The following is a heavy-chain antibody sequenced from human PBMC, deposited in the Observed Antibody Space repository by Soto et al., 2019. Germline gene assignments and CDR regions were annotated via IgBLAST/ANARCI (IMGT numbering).Heavy chain of an antibody. J-gene: IGHJ5*02. CDR1: GGSISSSGYS. Sequence: PSETLSLTCTVSGGSISSSGYSWSWIRQPPGKGLEWIGYIYHSGSTYYNPSLKSRVTISVDRSKNQFSLKLSSVTAADTAVYYCARATTVVNNWFDPWGQGTLVTVSS. CDR3: ARATTVVNNWFDP. V-gene: IGHV4-30-2*01. D-gene: IGHD4-17*01. CDR2: IYHSGST.